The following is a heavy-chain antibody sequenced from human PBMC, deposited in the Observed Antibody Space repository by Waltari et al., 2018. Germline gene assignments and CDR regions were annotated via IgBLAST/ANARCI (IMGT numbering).Heavy chain of an antibody. Sequence: QVQLVQSGAEVKKPGASVKVSCKASGYTFTGYYMHWVRQAPGQGLEWMGWINPNSGGTNYAQKFQGRVTMTRDTSISTAYMELSRLRSDDTAVYYCASLTAGYYYDSSGYPDYWGQGTLVTVSS. CDR1: GYTFTGYY. CDR2: INPNSGGT. D-gene: IGHD3-22*01. J-gene: IGHJ4*02. CDR3: ASLTAGYYYDSSGYPDY. V-gene: IGHV1-2*02.